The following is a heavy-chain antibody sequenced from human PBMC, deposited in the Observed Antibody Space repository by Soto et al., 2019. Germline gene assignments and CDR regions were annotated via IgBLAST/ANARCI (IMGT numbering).Heavy chain of an antibody. Sequence: QLQLQQSGSGLVKPSQTLSLTCTVSGASISRGPYSWNWLRQTPGKGLEWIGFIYHSVSTTYSPSLKNRVNISIDKSQDQFSLILHAVTAADTGVYFCAQGGIREGLKHFRAWGQGTLVVVSS. CDR3: AQGGIREGLKHFRA. CDR1: GASISRGPYS. V-gene: IGHV4-30-2*01. J-gene: IGHJ5*02. D-gene: IGHD3-10*01. CDR2: IYHSVST.